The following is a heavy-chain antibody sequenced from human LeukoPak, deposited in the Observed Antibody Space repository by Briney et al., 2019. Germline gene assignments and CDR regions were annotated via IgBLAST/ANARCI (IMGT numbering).Heavy chain of an antibody. CDR2: ISAYNGNT. Sequence: ASVKVSRKASGYTFTSYGISWVRQAPGQGLEWMGWISAYNGNTNYAQKLQRRVTMTTDTSTSTAYMELRSLRSDDTAVYYCARDQDIVVVVAATPDAFDIWGQGTMVTVSS. V-gene: IGHV1-18*01. CDR1: GYTFTSYG. D-gene: IGHD2-15*01. J-gene: IGHJ3*02. CDR3: ARDQDIVVVVAATPDAFDI.